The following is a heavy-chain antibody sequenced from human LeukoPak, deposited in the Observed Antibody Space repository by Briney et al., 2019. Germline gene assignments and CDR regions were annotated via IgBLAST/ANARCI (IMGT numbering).Heavy chain of an antibody. D-gene: IGHD4-11*01. J-gene: IGHJ3*02. CDR3: ARDKDYASDM. V-gene: IGHV3-48*01. CDR1: GFTFSSHN. CDR2: INFKSEDI. Sequence: GGSLRLSCAASGFTFSSHNMNWVRQAPGRGLEWISFINFKSEDIRYADSVEGRFIISRDNARKSLYLHMNSLRAEDTAVYYCARDKDYASDMWGQGTMVTVAS.